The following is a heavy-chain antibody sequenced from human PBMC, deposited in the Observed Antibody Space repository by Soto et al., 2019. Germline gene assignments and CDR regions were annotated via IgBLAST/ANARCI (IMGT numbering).Heavy chain of an antibody. J-gene: IGHJ4*02. CDR3: AKDTYYYDRSGYYTYDH. Sequence: QVQLVESGGGVVQPGRSLRLSCAASGFTFSSYGVHWVRQAPGKGLEWVASVSYDGSNKHYADSVKGRFTISRDNSRNTLDLQMNSLRAEDTAAYYCAKDTYYYDRSGYYTYDHWGQGTQVTVSS. D-gene: IGHD3-22*01. V-gene: IGHV3-30*18. CDR2: VSYDGSNK. CDR1: GFTFSSYG.